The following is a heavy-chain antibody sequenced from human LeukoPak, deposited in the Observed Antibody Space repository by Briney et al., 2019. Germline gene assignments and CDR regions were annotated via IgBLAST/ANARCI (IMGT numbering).Heavy chain of an antibody. D-gene: IGHD1/OR15-1a*01. CDR2: IHFSGST. V-gene: IGHV4-39*01. J-gene: IGHJ5*02. Sequence: SETLSLTCTVSGGSISSTSYYWGWIRQPPGKGLEWVATIHFSGSTYYNPSLKSRVTISVDTSKNQFSLKLTSVTAADTAVYYCVRHDSWNNDNWFDPWGQGTLVTVSS. CDR3: VRHDSWNNDNWFDP. CDR1: GGSISSTSYY.